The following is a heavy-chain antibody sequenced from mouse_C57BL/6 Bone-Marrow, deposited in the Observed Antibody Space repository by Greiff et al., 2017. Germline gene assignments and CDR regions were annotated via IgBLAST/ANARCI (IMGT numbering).Heavy chain of an antibody. Sequence: EVQLQESGPELVKPGASVKISCKTSGYTFTEYTMHWVKQSHGKSLEWTGGINPNNGGTSYNQKFKGKATLTVDKSSSTAYMELRSLTSEDSAVYYCARHHSPWYFDVWGAGTTVTVSS. CDR1: GYTFTEYT. V-gene: IGHV1-18*01. CDR2: INPNNGGT. J-gene: IGHJ1*01. D-gene: IGHD1-2*01. CDR3: ARHHSPWYFDV.